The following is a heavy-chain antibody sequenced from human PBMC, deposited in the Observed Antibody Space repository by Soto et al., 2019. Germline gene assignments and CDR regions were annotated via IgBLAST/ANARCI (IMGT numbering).Heavy chain of an antibody. CDR1: GFTFSSYT. J-gene: IGHJ4*02. D-gene: IGHD5-12*01. CDR2: ISGSGGST. Sequence: PGGSLRLSCAASGFTFSSYTMSWVRQAPGKGLEWVSAISGSGGSTYYADSVKGRFTISRDNSKNTLYLQMNSLGAEDTAVYYCAKDGYSSDWDPIDYWGQGTLVTVSS. CDR3: AKDGYSSDWDPIDY. V-gene: IGHV3-23*01.